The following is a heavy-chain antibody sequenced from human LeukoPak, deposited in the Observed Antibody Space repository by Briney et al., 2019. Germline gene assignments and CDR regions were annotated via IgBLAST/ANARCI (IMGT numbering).Heavy chain of an antibody. D-gene: IGHD3-22*01. CDR1: GGSISSGGYS. V-gene: IGHV4-30-2*01. Sequence: PSETLSLTCAVSGGSISSGGYSWSWIRQPPGKGLEWIGYIYHSGSTYYNPSLKSRVTISVDRSKNQFSLKLSSVTAADTAVYYCARHSSIVVVRFDYWGQGTLVTVSS. CDR3: ARHSSIVVVRFDY. J-gene: IGHJ4*02. CDR2: IYHSGST.